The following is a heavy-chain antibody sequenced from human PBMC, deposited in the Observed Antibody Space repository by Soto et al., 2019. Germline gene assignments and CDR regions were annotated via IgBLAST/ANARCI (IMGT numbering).Heavy chain of an antibody. Sequence: PSGTPSPTFPVPGGSISGYYWGWIPQPPGKGLEWFGRIYTSGTTNYNPSLKSRITMSVDSSKNQFSLKLSSVTVADTAVYYCARDIAAAGMEDWFDPWGQGTLVTVSS. CDR1: GGSISGYY. CDR3: ARDIAAAGMEDWFDP. D-gene: IGHD6-13*01. CDR2: IYTSGTT. V-gene: IGHV4-4*07. J-gene: IGHJ5*02.